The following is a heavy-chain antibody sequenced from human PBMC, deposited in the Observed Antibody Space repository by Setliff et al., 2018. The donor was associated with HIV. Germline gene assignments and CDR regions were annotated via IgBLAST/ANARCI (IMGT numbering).Heavy chain of an antibody. D-gene: IGHD1-1*01. Sequence: ASVKVSCKASGYIFTNYGISWVRQAPGQGLEWMGWIIGYNGNTNYAEKFQGRVTMTIDTATSTAYLELRSLRSDYTAVYYCARFGPESLPYTWDDEADTFDIWGQGTMVTVSS. CDR3: ARFGPESLPYTWDDEADTFDI. CDR1: GYIFTNYG. J-gene: IGHJ3*02. CDR2: IIGYNGNT. V-gene: IGHV1-18*01.